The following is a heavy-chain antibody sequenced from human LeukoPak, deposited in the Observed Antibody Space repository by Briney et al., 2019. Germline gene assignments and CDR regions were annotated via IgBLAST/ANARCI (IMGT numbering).Heavy chain of an antibody. CDR1: GFTFSSYS. CDR2: ISSSSSTI. CDR3: ARDRSMATPDWFDP. D-gene: IGHD5-24*01. V-gene: IGHV3-48*01. J-gene: IGHJ5*02. Sequence: GGSLRLSCAASGFTFSSYSMNWVRQAPGKGLEWVSYISSSSSTIYYADSVKGRFTISRDNAKNSLYLQMNSLRAEDTAVYYCARDRSMATPDWFDPWGQGTLVTVSS.